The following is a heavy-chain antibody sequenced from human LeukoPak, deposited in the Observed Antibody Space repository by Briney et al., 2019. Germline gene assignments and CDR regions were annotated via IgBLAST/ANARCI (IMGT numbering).Heavy chain of an antibody. CDR1: GYTFTGYY. CDR2: ISAYNGNT. V-gene: IGHV1-18*04. J-gene: IGHJ5*02. D-gene: IGHD3-3*01. Sequence: ASVKVSCKASGYTFTGYYMHWVRQAPGQGLEWMGWISAYNGNTNYAQKLQGRVTMTTDTSTSTAYMELRSLRSDDTAVYYCARSEGDYDFWSGYVMNWFDPWGQGTLVTVSS. CDR3: ARSEGDYDFWSGYVMNWFDP.